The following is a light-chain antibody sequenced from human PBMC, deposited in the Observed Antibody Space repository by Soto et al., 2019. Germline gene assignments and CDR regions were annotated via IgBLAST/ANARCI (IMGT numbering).Light chain of an antibody. CDR3: SSYAGSNNFGV. J-gene: IGLJ3*02. V-gene: IGLV2-8*01. CDR2: EVS. Sequence: QSALTQPPSASGSPGQSVTISCTGTSSDVGGYNYVSWYQQHPGKAPKLMIYEVSKRPSGVPDRFSCSKSGNTASLTVSGLQAEDEAAYYCSSYAGSNNFGVFGGGTKLTVL. CDR1: SSDVGGYNY.